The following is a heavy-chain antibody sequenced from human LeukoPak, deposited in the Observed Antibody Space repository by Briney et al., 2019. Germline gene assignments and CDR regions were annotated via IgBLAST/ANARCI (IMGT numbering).Heavy chain of an antibody. V-gene: IGHV2-5*02. D-gene: IGHD3-9*01. CDR1: GFSLSTDGVG. Sequence: SGPTLVKPTQTLTLTCTFSGFSLSTDGVGVGWIRQPPGKALEWLTLIYWDDDKRYSPSLKSRVTITKDTSKNQVVLTMTNMDPVDTATSYCAHSTIFFHFHYWGQGTLVTVSS. CDR2: IYWDDDK. J-gene: IGHJ4*02. CDR3: AHSTIFFHFHY.